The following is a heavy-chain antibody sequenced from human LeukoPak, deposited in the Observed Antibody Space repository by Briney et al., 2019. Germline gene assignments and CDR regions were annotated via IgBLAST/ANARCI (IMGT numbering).Heavy chain of an antibody. CDR1: GFTFSHYG. D-gene: IGHD3-10*01. J-gene: IGHJ3*01. CDR2: IWSDGTNK. V-gene: IGHV3-33*01. CDR3: ARGDGATPPDVFDF. Sequence: GGSLRLSCAAAGFTFSHYGMHWVRQAPGKGLEWVAVIWSDGTNKYYAESVKGRFTISRDDSGNTVYLQMNSLRPEDTGVYYCARGDGATPPDVFDFWGQGTMVTVSS.